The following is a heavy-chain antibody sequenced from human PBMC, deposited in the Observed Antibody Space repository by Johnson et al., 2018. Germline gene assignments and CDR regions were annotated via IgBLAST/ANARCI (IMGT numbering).Heavy chain of an antibody. V-gene: IGHV3-66*02. CDR3: ARGPATVVTPEYFQH. J-gene: IGHJ1*01. Sequence: VQLVQSGGGLVQPGGSLRLSCAASGFTVSSNYMSWVRQAPGKGLAWVSVIYSGGSTYYADSVKGRFTISRDNSKNTLYLKMNSLRAEDTAVYYCARGPATVVTPEYFQHWGQGTLVTVSS. D-gene: IGHD4-23*01. CDR2: IYSGGST. CDR1: GFTVSSNY.